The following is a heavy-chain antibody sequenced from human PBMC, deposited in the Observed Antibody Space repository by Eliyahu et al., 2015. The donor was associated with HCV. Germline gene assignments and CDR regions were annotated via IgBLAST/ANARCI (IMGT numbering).Heavy chain of an antibody. CDR1: GGSISSGGXY. CDR3: ARFGFGGSWVYTAGWFDP. CDR2: IYYSGST. Sequence: QVQLQESGPGLVKPSQTXSLTCXVSGGSISSGGXYXSWIRQHPGKGLEWIGYIYYSGSTYYNPSLKSRVTISVDTSKNQFSLKLSSVTAADTAVYYCARFGFGGSWVYTAGWFDPWGQGTLVTVSS. J-gene: IGHJ5*02. V-gene: IGHV4-31*03. D-gene: IGHD3-10*01.